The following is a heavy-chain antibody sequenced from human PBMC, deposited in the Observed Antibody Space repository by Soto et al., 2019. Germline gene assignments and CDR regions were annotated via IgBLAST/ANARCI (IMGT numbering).Heavy chain of an antibody. Sequence: GASVKVSCKASGYTFTSYDINWVRQATGQGLEWMGWMNPNSGNTGYAQKFQGRVTMTRNTSISTAYMELSSLRSEDTAVYYCARFLWNYGYYYCYMDVWGKGTTVTVSS. V-gene: IGHV1-8*01. CDR3: ARFLWNYGYYYCYMDV. CDR2: MNPNSGNT. J-gene: IGHJ6*03. CDR1: GYTFTSYD. D-gene: IGHD1-7*01.